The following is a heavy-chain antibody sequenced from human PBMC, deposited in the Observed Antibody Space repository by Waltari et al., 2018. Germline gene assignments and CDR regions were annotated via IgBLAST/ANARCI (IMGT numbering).Heavy chain of an antibody. CDR1: GGSISSCSYY. CDR2: IYTSGST. D-gene: IGHD6-19*01. J-gene: IGHJ4*02. V-gene: IGHV4-61*02. Sequence: QVQLQESGPGLVKPSQTLSLTCTVSGGSISSCSYYWSWIRQPAGKGLEWIGRIYTSGSTNYNPSLKSRVTISVDTSKNQFSLKLSSVTAADTAVYYCARGSQWLVDPFDYWGQGTLVTVSS. CDR3: ARGSQWLVDPFDY.